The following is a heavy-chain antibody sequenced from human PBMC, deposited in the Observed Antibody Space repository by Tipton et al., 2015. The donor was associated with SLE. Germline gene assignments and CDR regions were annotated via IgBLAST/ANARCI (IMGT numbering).Heavy chain of an antibody. Sequence: SLRLSCAASGFTFSNYGMHWVRQAPGKGLEWVAVISYDEDNKYYADSVKGRFTISRDNFKDTLYLQMDSLRPEDTAVYYCARASSSSEGEPLLLMDFDYWGQGILVIVSS. J-gene: IGHJ4*02. CDR1: GFTFSNYG. CDR3: ARASSSSEGEPLLLMDFDY. V-gene: IGHV3-30*03. D-gene: IGHD6-6*01. CDR2: ISYDEDNK.